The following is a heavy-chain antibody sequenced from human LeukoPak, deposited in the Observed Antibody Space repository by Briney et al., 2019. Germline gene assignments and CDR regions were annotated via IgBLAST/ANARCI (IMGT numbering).Heavy chain of an antibody. Sequence: PSETLSLTCTVSGGSISGYYWSWVRQSPEKGLESIGFIYSTGSTSYNPSLKSRVTISIDTSQNQFSLRLTSVTAADTAVYYCARDRGGCSGGSCYLNWFDPWGQGTLVTVSS. D-gene: IGHD2-15*01. CDR3: ARDRGGCSGGSCYLNWFDP. CDR1: GGSISGYY. CDR2: IYSTGST. J-gene: IGHJ5*02. V-gene: IGHV4-59*01.